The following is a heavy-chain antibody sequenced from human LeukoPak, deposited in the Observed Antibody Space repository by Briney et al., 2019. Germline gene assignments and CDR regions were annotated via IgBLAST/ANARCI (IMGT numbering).Heavy chain of an antibody. D-gene: IGHD3-10*01. Sequence: GGSLGLSCAASGFTFSSYAMSWVRQAPGKGLEWVSAISGSGGSTYYADSVKGRFTISRDNSKNTLYLQMNSLRAEDTAVYYCAKSSDYYGSGSGDYWGQGTLVTVSS. CDR2: ISGSGGST. CDR3: AKSSDYYGSGSGDY. J-gene: IGHJ4*02. V-gene: IGHV3-23*01. CDR1: GFTFSSYA.